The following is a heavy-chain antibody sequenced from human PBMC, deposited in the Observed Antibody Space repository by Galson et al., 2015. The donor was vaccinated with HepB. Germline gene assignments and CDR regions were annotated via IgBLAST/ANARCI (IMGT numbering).Heavy chain of an antibody. Sequence: SVKVSCKASGGTFSSYTISWVRQAPGQGLEWMGRIIPILGIANYAQKFQGRVTITADKSTSTAYMELSSLRSEDTAVYYCVLWFGEFHIGDYWGQGTLVTVSS. CDR2: IIPILGIA. J-gene: IGHJ4*02. CDR1: GGTFSSYT. D-gene: IGHD3-10*01. V-gene: IGHV1-69*02. CDR3: VLWFGEFHIGDY.